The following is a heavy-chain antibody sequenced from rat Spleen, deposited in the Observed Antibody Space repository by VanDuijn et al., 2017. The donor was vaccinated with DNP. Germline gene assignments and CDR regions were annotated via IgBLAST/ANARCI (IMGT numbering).Heavy chain of an antibody. CDR2: LSYDGGST. CDR1: GFIFSDSF. V-gene: IGHV5-7*01. D-gene: IGHD1-10*01. CDR3: ARQETTYFDY. J-gene: IGHJ2*01. Sequence: EVQLVESGGGLVQPGRSLKLSCTASGFIFSDSFVAWARQAPRKGLEWVAYLSYDGGSTYYGDSVKGRFTISRDNAKSTLYLQMDSLRSEDTATYYCARQETTYFDYWGQGVMVTVSS.